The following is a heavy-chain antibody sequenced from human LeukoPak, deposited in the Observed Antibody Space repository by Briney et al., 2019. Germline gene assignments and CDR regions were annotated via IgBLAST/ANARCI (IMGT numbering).Heavy chain of an antibody. J-gene: IGHJ4*02. Sequence: GASVKVSCRASGYTFTAYYIHWVRQAPGQGLEWVGRINCNSGGTEYAQKFQGRVTMTRDTSINTAYVEVSSLKSDDTAVYYCARDLTSTPNWEFDYWGQGTLVTVSS. D-gene: IGHD1-26*01. CDR1: GYTFTAYY. CDR2: INCNSGGT. CDR3: ARDLTSTPNWEFDY. V-gene: IGHV1-2*06.